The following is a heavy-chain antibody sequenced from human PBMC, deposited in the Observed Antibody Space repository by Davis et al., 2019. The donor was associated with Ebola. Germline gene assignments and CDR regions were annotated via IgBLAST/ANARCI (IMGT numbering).Heavy chain of an antibody. CDR1: GFTFSTYA. CDR2: IKQDGSEK. CDR3: ARERGRYFDY. Sequence: GESLKISCAASGFTFSTYAMSWVRQAPGKGLEWVANIKQDGSEKYYVDSVKGRFTISRDNAKNSLYLQMNSLRAEDTAVYYCARERGRYFDYWGQGTLVTVSS. J-gene: IGHJ4*02. V-gene: IGHV3-7*01. D-gene: IGHD1-26*01.